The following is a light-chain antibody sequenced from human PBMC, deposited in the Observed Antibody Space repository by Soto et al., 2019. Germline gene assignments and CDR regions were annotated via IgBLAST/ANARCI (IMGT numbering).Light chain of an antibody. V-gene: IGKV4-1*01. CDR1: QSVLYSSNTKNY. CDR2: WAS. Sequence: DIVMTQSPDSLAVSLGERATINCKSSQSVLYSSNTKNYLAWYQQRPGQPPKLLIYWASTRESGGPDRFSGSGSGTDFTLTISNLQAEDVAVYYCQHYYSTPRTFGQGTKVEIK. CDR3: QHYYSTPRT. J-gene: IGKJ1*01.